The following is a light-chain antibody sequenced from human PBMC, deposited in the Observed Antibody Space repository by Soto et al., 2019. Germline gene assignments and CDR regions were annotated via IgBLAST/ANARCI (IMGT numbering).Light chain of an antibody. J-gene: IGLJ2*01. V-gene: IGLV2-14*01. CDR1: SSDIAIYNY. CDR2: EVT. CDR3: TSFTTSSSLV. Sequence: QSALTQPASMAGSLGQSITLSCTGTSSDIAIYNYVSWYQHHPGRVPKLLISEVTNRPSGASDRFSGSKSGNTASLTISGLQADDEADYYCTSFTTSSSLVFGGGTKLTVL.